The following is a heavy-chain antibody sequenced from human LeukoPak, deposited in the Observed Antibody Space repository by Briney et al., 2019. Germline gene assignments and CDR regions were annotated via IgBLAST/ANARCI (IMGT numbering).Heavy chain of an antibody. CDR3: AKLNYDSSGYYSNYFDY. V-gene: IGHV3-23*01. J-gene: IGHJ4*02. CDR2: ISGSGGST. CDR1: RFTFSSYA. D-gene: IGHD3-22*01. Sequence: GGSLRPSCAASRFTFSSYAMSWVRQAPGKGLEWVSAISGSGGSTYFADSVKGRFTISRDNSKNTLSLHMNSLRAEDTAVYYCAKLNYDSSGYYSNYFDYWGQGTLVTVSS.